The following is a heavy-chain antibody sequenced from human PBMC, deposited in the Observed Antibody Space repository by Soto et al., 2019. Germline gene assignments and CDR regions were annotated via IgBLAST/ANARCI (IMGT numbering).Heavy chain of an antibody. V-gene: IGHV2-5*02. J-gene: IGHJ5*02. CDR1: GLSLTTSGVG. Sequence: QITLKESGPTLVKPTQTLTLTCTFSGLSLTTSGVGVGWIRQPPGKALEWLALIYWDGDKRYSPSMKSRLTITKDTSKNQVVLTMTNMDPVDTATYYCAHIGHCSGVRCYTLRWFDPWGQGTLVTVSS. CDR2: IYWDGDK. D-gene: IGHD2-15*01. CDR3: AHIGHCSGVRCYTLRWFDP.